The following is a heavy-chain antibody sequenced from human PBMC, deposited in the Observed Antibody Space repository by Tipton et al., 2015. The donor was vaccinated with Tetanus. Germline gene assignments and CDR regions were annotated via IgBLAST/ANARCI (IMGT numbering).Heavy chain of an antibody. D-gene: IGHD3-3*01. J-gene: IGHJ4*02. CDR3: ARSRSIFGVNVIIGI. Sequence: SGFTFDDYAMHWVRQAPGKGLEWVANIKQDGSEKYYVDSVKGRFTISRDNAKNSLYLQMNSLRAEDTAVYYCARSRSIFGVNVIIGIWGQGTLATVSS. CDR1: GFTFDDYA. CDR2: IKQDGSEK. V-gene: IGHV3-7*01.